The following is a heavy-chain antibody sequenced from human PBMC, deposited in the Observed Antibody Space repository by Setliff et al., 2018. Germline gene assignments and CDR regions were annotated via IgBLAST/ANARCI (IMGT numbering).Heavy chain of an antibody. CDR3: ARDPTRKFDS. CDR1: RFTFSSYW. Sequence: SLRLSCAASRFTFSSYWMAWVRQAPGKGLEWVANINQDGSQKYYVDSVKGRFTISRDNAKNSLYLQVNSLRVEDTALYYCARDPTRKFDSWGQGTLVTVSS. CDR2: INQDGSQK. J-gene: IGHJ4*02. V-gene: IGHV3-7*03.